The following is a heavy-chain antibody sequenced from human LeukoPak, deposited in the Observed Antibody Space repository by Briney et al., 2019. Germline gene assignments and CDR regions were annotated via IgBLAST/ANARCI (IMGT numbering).Heavy chain of an antibody. CDR2: ISTYNADT. Sequence: ASVKVSCKTSGYTFTTYGISWVRQAPGQGLEWMGWISTYNADTKYAQKFQGRVAMTTDTSTSTAYMELRSLRFDDTAFYYCARVISSSWYHHDHWGQGTLVTVSS. D-gene: IGHD6-13*01. CDR3: ARVISSSWYHHDH. CDR1: GYTFTTYG. J-gene: IGHJ4*02. V-gene: IGHV1-18*01.